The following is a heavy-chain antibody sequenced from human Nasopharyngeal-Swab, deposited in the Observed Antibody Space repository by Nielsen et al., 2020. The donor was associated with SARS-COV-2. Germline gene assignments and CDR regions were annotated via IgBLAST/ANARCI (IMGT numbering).Heavy chain of an antibody. CDR1: GFTFSSYS. J-gene: IGHJ5*02. V-gene: IGHV3-9*01. Sequence: SLKISCAASGFTFSSYSMNRVRQAPGKGLEWVSGISWNSGSIGYADSVKGRFTISRDNAKNSLYLQMNSLRAEDTALYYCAKGDTSSGWYSWFDPWGQGTLVTVSS. CDR2: ISWNSGSI. D-gene: IGHD6-19*01. CDR3: AKGDTSSGWYSWFDP.